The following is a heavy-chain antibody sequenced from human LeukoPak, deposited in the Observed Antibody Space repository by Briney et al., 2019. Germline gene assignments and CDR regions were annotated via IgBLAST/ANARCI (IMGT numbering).Heavy chain of an antibody. V-gene: IGHV6-1*01. Sequence: SQTLSLTCAISGDSVSSDSAAWNWIRQSPSRGLEWLGRTYYRSKWYNDYVVSVKSRITINPDTSKNQFSLQLSSVTPEDTAVYFWARKFISTYVFDIGGKGKMVTVSS. CDR2: TYYRSKWYN. CDR1: GDSVSSDSAA. J-gene: IGHJ3*02. CDR3: ARKFISTYVFDI. D-gene: IGHD1-1*01.